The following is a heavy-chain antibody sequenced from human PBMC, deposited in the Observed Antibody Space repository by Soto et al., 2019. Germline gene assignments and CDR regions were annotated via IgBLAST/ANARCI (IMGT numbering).Heavy chain of an antibody. CDR3: ASRTYAMDV. V-gene: IGHV4-4*02. J-gene: IGHJ6*02. CDR1: GGSISSSNW. CDR2: IFHNGNT. Sequence: QVQLQESGPGLVKPSGTLSLTCAVSGGSISSSNWWSWVGQPPGKGLEWIGEIFHNGNTYSNPSLTGRVTMSVDKSKYQFSLNLNSVTDADTAVHYCASRTYAMDVWGQGTTVTVSS.